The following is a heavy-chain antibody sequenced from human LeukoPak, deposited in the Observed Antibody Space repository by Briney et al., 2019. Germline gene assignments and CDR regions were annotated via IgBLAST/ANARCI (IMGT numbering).Heavy chain of an antibody. CDR2: INPNNGGT. J-gene: IGHJ3*02. CDR1: GGTFSSYG. D-gene: IGHD3-22*01. CDR3: AGEDNSSGYRPFDI. Sequence: ASVKVSCTASGGTFSSYGISWVRPAPGQGLEWMGRINPNNGGTNYAQKFQGRVTMTRDMSMSTAYMELSRLRSDDTAVYYCAGEDNSSGYRPFDIWGQGTMVTVPS. V-gene: IGHV1-2*06.